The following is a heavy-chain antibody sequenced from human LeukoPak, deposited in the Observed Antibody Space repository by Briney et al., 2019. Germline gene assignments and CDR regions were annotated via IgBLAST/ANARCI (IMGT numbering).Heavy chain of an antibody. D-gene: IGHD6-19*01. J-gene: IGHJ4*02. V-gene: IGHV3-30*18. CDR2: ILYDGSKE. CDR3: AKEQSSGWYRVADH. CDR1: GFTFSSAG. Sequence: PGGSLRLSCAASGFTFSSAGMHWVRQAPGKGLEWVAVILYDGSKEYYPDSVKGRFTISRDNSKDTLYLQMNSLRAEDTAVYYCAKEQSSGWYRVADHWGQGTLVTVSS.